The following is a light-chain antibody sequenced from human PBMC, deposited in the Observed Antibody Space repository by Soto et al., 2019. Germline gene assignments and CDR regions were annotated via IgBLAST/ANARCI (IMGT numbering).Light chain of an antibody. V-gene: IGKV3D-20*02. Sequence: EIVLTQSPGTLSLSPGERATLSCRTSQSLSGGYLAWYQQKPGQPPRLLIYGASSRATGFPGRVGGSGSGTDFTLTISNLEPEDFAVYYCQQRSNGLTFGGGTKVEI. CDR3: QQRSNGLT. CDR2: GAS. CDR1: QSLSGGY. J-gene: IGKJ4*01.